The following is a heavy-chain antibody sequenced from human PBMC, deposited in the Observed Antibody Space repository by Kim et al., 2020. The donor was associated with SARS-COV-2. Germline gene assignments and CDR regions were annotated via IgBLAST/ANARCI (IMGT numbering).Heavy chain of an antibody. Sequence: GGSLRLSFTGSGFAFGDFAVSWFRQAPGKGLEWVGFIKPRRYGGAADYAASVKFTFTISRDDSRAMAYLQMSRLTIEDTAVYYCTRDQVFHLAQGAGGPFVHFYYNFGIAVWGQGTTVTVS. CDR2: IKPRRYGGAA. V-gene: IGHV3-49*03. CDR3: TRDQVFHLAQGAGGPFVHFYYNFGIAV. J-gene: IGHJ6*02. D-gene: IGHD2-8*01. CDR1: GFAFGDFA.